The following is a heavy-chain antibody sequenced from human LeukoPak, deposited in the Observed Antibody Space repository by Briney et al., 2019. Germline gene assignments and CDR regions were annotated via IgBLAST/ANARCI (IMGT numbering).Heavy chain of an antibody. J-gene: IGHJ4*02. D-gene: IGHD5-12*01. V-gene: IGHV3-74*01. CDR2: INSDGSST. CDR1: GFTFDDYA. CDR3: ACGYSGYDADY. Sequence: GGSLRLSCAASGFTFDDYAMHWVRQAPGKGLVWVSRINSDGSSTSYADSVKGRFTISRDNAKNTLYLQMNSLRAEDTAVYYRACGYSGYDADYWGQGTLVTVSS.